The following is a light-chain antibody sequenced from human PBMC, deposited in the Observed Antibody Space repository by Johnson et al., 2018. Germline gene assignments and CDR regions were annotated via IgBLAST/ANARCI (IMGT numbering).Light chain of an antibody. CDR2: ENN. Sequence: QSVLTQPPSVSAAPGQKVTISCSGSSSNIGNNYVSWYQQLPGTAPKLLIYENNKRPSGIPDRFSGSKSGTSATLGITGLQTGDEADYYFGTWDSSLSAGNVFRTGPKVTVL. CDR3: GTWDSSLSAGNV. CDR1: SSNIGNNY. J-gene: IGLJ1*01. V-gene: IGLV1-51*02.